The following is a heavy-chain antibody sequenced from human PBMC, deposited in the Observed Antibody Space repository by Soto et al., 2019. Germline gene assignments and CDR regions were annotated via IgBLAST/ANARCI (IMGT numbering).Heavy chain of an antibody. CDR1: GFTFSDYY. V-gene: IGHV3-11*01. D-gene: IGHD2-15*01. Sequence: QVQLVESGGGLVKPGGSLRLSCAASGFTFSDYYMSWIRQAPGKELEWVSYITSGSTIYYADSVKGRFTISRDNAKNSLYLQMHSLRAEDTAVYYCASPRPPYCSGGSCYYYYGMDVWGQGTTVTVSS. CDR3: ASPRPPYCSGGSCYYYYGMDV. J-gene: IGHJ6*02. CDR2: ITSGSTI.